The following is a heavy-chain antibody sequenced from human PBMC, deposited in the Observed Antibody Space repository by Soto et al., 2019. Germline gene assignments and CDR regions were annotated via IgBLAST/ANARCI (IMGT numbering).Heavy chain of an antibody. D-gene: IGHD2-2*01. Sequence: QVQMVQSGAEVKKPGASVKVSCRASGYTFTNFGVTWVRRAPGQGLEWMGWISAYTDTPNYAQKFKGRVTMTIGTSTSTAYMDLRSLTSHDTAVYYCARVIPGVEAWFDPWGQGTLGTVSS. CDR1: GYTFTNFG. CDR2: ISAYTDTP. J-gene: IGHJ5*02. CDR3: ARVIPGVEAWFDP. V-gene: IGHV1-18*01.